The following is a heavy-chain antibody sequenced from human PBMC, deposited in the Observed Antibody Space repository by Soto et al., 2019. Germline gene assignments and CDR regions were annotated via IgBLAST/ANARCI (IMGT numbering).Heavy chain of an antibody. Sequence: TLSLTCTVSGSSISSGGYYWSWIRQQPGKGLEWIGYIYYSGSTYYNPSLKSRVTISVDTSKNQVALKLSSVTAADTAVYYGARVGGSGRYTIPYYYYYMDVWGKGTMVTVSS. D-gene: IGHD3-10*01. J-gene: IGHJ6*03. CDR3: ARVGGSGRYTIPYYYYYMDV. CDR2: IYYSGST. CDR1: GSSISSGGYY. V-gene: IGHV4-31*03.